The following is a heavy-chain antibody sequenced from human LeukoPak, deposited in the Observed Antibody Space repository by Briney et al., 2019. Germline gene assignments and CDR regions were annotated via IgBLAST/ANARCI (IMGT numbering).Heavy chain of an antibody. V-gene: IGHV4-59*01. J-gene: IGHJ4*02. CDR1: GGSFSSYY. CDR3: ARSELLWFGGVNSGFDY. D-gene: IGHD3-10*01. Sequence: PSETLSLTCTVSGGSFSSYYWSWIRQPPGKGLEWIGYIYYSGSTNYNPSLKSRVTISLDTSKNQFSLKLSSVTAADTAVYYCARSELLWFGGVNSGFDYRGQGTLVTVSS. CDR2: IYYSGST.